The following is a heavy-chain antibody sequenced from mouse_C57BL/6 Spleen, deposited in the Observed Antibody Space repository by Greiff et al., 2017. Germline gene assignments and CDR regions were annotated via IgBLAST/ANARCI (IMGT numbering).Heavy chain of an antibody. D-gene: IGHD1-1*01. CDR1: GYSFTGYY. CDR3: ATTVVSYYFDY. Sequence: EVKLQESGPELVKPGASVKISCKASGYSFTGYYMNWVKQSPEKSLEWIGEINPSTGGTTYNQKFKAKATLTVDKSSSTAYMQLKSLTSEDSAVYYCATTVVSYYFDYWGQGTTLTVSS. CDR2: INPSTGGT. J-gene: IGHJ2*01. V-gene: IGHV1-42*01.